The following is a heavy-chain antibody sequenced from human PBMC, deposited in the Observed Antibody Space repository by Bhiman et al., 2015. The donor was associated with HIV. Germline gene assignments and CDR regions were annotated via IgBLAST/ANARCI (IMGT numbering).Heavy chain of an antibody. V-gene: IGHV3-21*01. CDR3: ATDRPGDYETYFDS. D-gene: IGHD4-17*01. J-gene: IGHJ4*01. CDR2: ISSGRSYI. CDR1: GFTFNSYT. Sequence: EVQLVESGGGLVQPGGSLRLSCAASGFTFNSYTMHWVRQAPGKGLEWVSCISSGRSYIYYADSVKGRFTVSRDNTKNSLFLQMDSLRAEDTAVYYCATDRPGDYETYFDSWGHGTLVTVSS.